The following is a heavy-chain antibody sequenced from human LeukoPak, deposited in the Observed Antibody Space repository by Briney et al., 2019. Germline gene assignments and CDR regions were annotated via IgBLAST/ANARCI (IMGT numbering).Heavy chain of an antibody. D-gene: IGHD3-9*01. J-gene: IGHJ4*02. Sequence: PGGSLRLSCAASGFTFSSYAMSWVRQTPGKRLEWVSSISGSGASTFYADSVKGRFTISRDNSKNTLYLQMNSLRAEDTALYFCAKLTQNWGQGTLVTVSS. V-gene: IGHV3-23*01. CDR1: GFTFSSYA. CDR3: AKLTQN. CDR2: ISGSGAST.